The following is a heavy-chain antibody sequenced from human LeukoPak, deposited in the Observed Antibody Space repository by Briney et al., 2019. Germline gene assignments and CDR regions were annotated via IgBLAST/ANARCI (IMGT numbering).Heavy chain of an antibody. CDR1: GFTFSSYS. CDR3: AREDISLGAFDI. Sequence: PGRSLRLSCAASGFTFSSYSMNSVRQAPGKGMDWVSKISSISTTYYADSVRGRFTISRDNAKNSLYLQMNSLRAEDTAVYSCAREDISLGAFDIWSEGTMVTVSS. V-gene: IGHV3-48*01. J-gene: IGHJ3*02. D-gene: IGHD2-21*01. CDR2: ISSISTT.